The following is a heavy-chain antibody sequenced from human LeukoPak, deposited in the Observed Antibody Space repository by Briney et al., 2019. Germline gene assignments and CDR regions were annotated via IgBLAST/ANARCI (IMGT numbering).Heavy chain of an antibody. J-gene: IGHJ4*02. D-gene: IGHD3-10*01. CDR3: ARGGGSGTYYFDY. Sequence: SGGSLRLSCAASGFTFTSYWMSWVRQAPGKGREWVANIKQDGSEKYYVDSVKGRFTISRDNAKNSLYLQMNSLRDEDTAVYYCARGGGSGTYYFDYWGQGTLVTVSS. CDR2: IKQDGSEK. V-gene: IGHV3-7*01. CDR1: GFTFTSYW.